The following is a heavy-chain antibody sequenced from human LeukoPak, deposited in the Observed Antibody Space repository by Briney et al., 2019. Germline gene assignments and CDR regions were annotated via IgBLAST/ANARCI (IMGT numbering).Heavy chain of an antibody. V-gene: IGHV4-39*07. Sequence: SETLSLTCTVSGGSISSSSYYWGWIRQPPGKGLEGIGRIYYSGSTYYNPSLKSRVTISVDTSKNQFSLKLSSVTAADTAVYYCARGRFLEWPTPHYYYYMDVWGKGTTVTVSS. J-gene: IGHJ6*03. CDR1: GGSISSSSYY. CDR2: IYYSGST. D-gene: IGHD3-3*01. CDR3: ARGRFLEWPTPHYYYYMDV.